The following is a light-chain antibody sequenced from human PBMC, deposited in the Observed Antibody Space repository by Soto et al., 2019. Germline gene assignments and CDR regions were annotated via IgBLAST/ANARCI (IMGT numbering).Light chain of an antibody. J-gene: IGLJ1*01. V-gene: IGLV1-47*01. CDR3: AAWDDSLSGRI. CDR1: SSNIGSNY. Sequence: QSVLTQPPSASGTPGQRVTISCSGSSSNIGSNYVYWYQQLPGTAPKLLIYRNNQRPSGVPDRFSGSKSGTSASLAISGLRPEDEADYYCAAWDDSLSGRIFGTGTKLTVL. CDR2: RNN.